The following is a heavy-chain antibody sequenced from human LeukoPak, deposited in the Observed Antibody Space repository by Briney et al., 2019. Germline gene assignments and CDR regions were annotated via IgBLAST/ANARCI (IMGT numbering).Heavy chain of an antibody. CDR2: MYNSGST. CDR1: GGSISSSSYY. D-gene: IGHD3-9*01. Sequence: SETLSLTCTVSGGSISSSSYYWGWIRQPPGKGLEWIGCMYNSGSTYYNPSLKSRVTISVDTSKSQFSLNLSSVTAADTAVYYCARSGRYFDWLGYTDTGFDPWGQGTLVTVSS. CDR3: ARSGRYFDWLGYTDTGFDP. J-gene: IGHJ5*02. V-gene: IGHV4-30-4*08.